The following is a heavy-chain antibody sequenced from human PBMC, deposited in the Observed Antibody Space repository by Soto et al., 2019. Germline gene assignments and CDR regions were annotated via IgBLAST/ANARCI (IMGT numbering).Heavy chain of an antibody. D-gene: IGHD3-16*02. CDR3: AVLNFSDRQPQGAY. V-gene: IGHV1-2*02. CDR1: GYSVTGYY. Sequence: ASVKVSCNASGYSVTGYYMHWERQAPGQGLGYMGWINRNSGDTNYAQKFQSSVTWTRYTSISTAYMDLSMLSYHDTALYCSAVLNFSDRQPQGAYWAKGTPV. CDR2: INRNSGDT. J-gene: IGHJ4*02.